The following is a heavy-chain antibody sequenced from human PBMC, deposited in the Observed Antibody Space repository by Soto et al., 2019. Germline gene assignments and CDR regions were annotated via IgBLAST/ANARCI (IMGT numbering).Heavy chain of an antibody. D-gene: IGHD3-9*01. Sequence: QVQLQESGPGLVKPSETLSLTCTVSGGSISSYYWSWIRQPAGKGLEWIGRIYTSGSTNYNPSLTSRVTMSVDTSKNQFSLKLSSVTAADTAVYYCARVKTVRYFDWTNWFDPWGQGTLVTVSS. J-gene: IGHJ5*02. V-gene: IGHV4-4*07. CDR3: ARVKTVRYFDWTNWFDP. CDR2: IYTSGST. CDR1: GGSISSYY.